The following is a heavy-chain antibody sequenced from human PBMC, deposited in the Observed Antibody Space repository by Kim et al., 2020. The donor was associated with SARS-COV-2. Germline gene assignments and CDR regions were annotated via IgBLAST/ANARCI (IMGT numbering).Heavy chain of an antibody. D-gene: IGHD3-10*01. Sequence: PSFQGQVTISADQAGSTAYLQRSSLKASDTAMYYCARNMVRGVISAFDIWGQGTMVTVSS. J-gene: IGHJ3*02. V-gene: IGHV5-51*01. CDR3: ARNMVRGVISAFDI.